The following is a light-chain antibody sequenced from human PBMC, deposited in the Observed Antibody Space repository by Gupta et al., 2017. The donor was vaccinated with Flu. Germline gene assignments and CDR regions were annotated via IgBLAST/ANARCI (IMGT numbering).Light chain of an antibody. CDR1: QSLLYSSNNKNY. V-gene: IGKV4-1*01. CDR3: QQFYTTPLA. CDR2: WAS. J-gene: IGKJ3*01. Sequence: DIVMNQSPDSLAVSLGERATINCKSSQSLLYSSNNKNYLAWYQQKPGQPPKLLIHWASTRQSGVPDRFSGSGSGTDFTLTISGLQAEDVAVYYCQQFYTTPLAFGPGTKVDIK.